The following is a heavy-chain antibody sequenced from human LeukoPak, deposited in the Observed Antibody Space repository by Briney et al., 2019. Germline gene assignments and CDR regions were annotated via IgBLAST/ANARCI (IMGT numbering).Heavy chain of an antibody. CDR2: IYNSGST. Sequence: SQTLSLTCTVSGGSIGSGAYYGNWIRQPPRKGLEWIGYIYNSGSTYYNPSLKSRVTISVDTSQNQFSLKLSSVTAADTAVYYCARGQVGATTLFDFWGQGTLVTVSS. J-gene: IGHJ4*02. D-gene: IGHD1-26*01. V-gene: IGHV4-30-4*01. CDR1: GGSIGSGAYY. CDR3: ARGQVGATTLFDF.